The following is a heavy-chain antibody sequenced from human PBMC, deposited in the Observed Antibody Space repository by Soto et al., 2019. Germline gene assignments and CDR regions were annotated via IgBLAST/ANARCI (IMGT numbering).Heavy chain of an antibody. V-gene: IGHV6-1*01. CDR3: AREFGRYCSSTSCQNDAFDI. D-gene: IGHD2-2*01. CDR2: TYYRSKWYN. Sequence: SQTLSLTCAISGDSVSSNSAAWNWIRQSQSRGLEWLGRTYYRSKWYNDYAVSVKSRITIHPDTSKNQFSLQLNSVTPEDTAVYYCAREFGRYCSSTSCQNDAFDIWGQGTMVTVSS. CDR1: GDSVSSNSAA. J-gene: IGHJ3*02.